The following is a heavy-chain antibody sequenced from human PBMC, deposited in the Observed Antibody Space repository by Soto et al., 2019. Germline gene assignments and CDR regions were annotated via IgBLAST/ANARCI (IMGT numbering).Heavy chain of an antibody. Sequence: EVQLVESGGGLVQPGRSLRLSCAASGFTFDDYAMHWVRQAPGKGLEWVSGISWNSGSIGYADSVKGRFTISRDNAKNSLYLQMNSLRDEDTALYYCAKDKGNDYGDYIDYWGQGTLVTVSS. CDR2: ISWNSGSI. V-gene: IGHV3-9*01. D-gene: IGHD4-17*01. J-gene: IGHJ4*02. CDR1: GFTFDDYA. CDR3: AKDKGNDYGDYIDY.